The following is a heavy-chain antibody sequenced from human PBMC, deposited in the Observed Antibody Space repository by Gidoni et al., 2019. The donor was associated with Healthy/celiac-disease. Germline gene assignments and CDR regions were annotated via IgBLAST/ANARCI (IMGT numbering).Heavy chain of an antibody. J-gene: IGHJ6*03. CDR1: GFTFSSYG. CDR3: AREEYTAAGSYYYYMDV. D-gene: IGHD6-13*01. V-gene: IGHV3-33*01. Sequence: QVQLVESGGGVVQPGRSLRLSCAASGFTFSSYGMHWVRQAPGKGLGWVAVIWYDGSNKYYADSVKGRFTISRDNSKNTLYLQMNSLRAEDTAVYYCAREEYTAAGSYYYYMDVWGKGTTVTVSS. CDR2: IWYDGSNK.